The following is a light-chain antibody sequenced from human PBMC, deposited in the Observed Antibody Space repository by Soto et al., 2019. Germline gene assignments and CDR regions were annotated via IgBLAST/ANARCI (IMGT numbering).Light chain of an antibody. V-gene: IGLV1-47*02. CDR3: AVWDYSLSGVV. Sequence: QSVLAQPPSASGTPGQRVTISCSGSTSNVGSNLASWYQQLPGSAPKLLIYNDYERPSGVPDRFSGSKSGTSASLGLSGLRSEDEADYFCAVWDYSLSGVVFGGGTKLTVL. J-gene: IGLJ2*01. CDR1: TSNVGSNL. CDR2: NDY.